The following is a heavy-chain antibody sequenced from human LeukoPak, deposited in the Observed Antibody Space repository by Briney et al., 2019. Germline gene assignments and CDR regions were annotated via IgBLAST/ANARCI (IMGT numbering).Heavy chain of an antibody. CDR1: GGSISSSSYY. Sequence: SEILSLTCTVSGGSISSSSYYWGWIRQPPGKGLEWIGSIYYSGSTYYNPSLKSRVTISVDTSKNQFSLKLSSVTAADTAVYYCARDRAGDYGPYMDVWGKGTTVTVSS. D-gene: IGHD4-17*01. CDR2: IYYSGST. CDR3: ARDRAGDYGPYMDV. J-gene: IGHJ6*03. V-gene: IGHV4-39*07.